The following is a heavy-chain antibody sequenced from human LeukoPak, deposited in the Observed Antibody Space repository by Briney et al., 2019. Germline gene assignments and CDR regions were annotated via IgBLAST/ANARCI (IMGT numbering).Heavy chain of an antibody. CDR3: ARATLTYYYDSSGYYFDY. Sequence: GGSLRLSCAVSGFIVTGNYMTWVRLAPGKGLEWVSTIYSGGTTFYTDSVRGRFTISRDNSKNTLYLQMNSLRAEDTAVYYCARATLTYYYDSSGYYFDYWGQGTLVTVSS. J-gene: IGHJ4*02. CDR2: IYSGGTT. CDR1: GFIVTGNY. D-gene: IGHD3-22*01. V-gene: IGHV3-53*01.